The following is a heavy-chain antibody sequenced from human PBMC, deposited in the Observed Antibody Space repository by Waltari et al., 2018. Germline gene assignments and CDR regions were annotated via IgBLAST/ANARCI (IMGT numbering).Heavy chain of an antibody. CDR1: GYTFTSSY. D-gene: IGHD2-15*01. V-gene: IGHV1-46*01. CDR3: AAQIVVVVAALDY. Sequence: QVQLVQSGAEVKKPGASVKVSCKASGYTFTSSYMHWVRQAPGQGLEWMGIINPSGGSTSYAQKFQGRVTMTRDTSTSTVYMELSSLRSEDTAVYYCAAQIVVVVAALDYWGQGTLVTVSS. CDR2: INPSGGST. J-gene: IGHJ4*02.